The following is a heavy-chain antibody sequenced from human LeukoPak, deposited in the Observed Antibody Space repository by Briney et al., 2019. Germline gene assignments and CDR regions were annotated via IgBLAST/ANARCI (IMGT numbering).Heavy chain of an antibody. Sequence: VASVKVSCKVSGYTLTELSMHWVRQAPGKGLEWMGGFEPEDGETIYAQKFQGRVTMTEDTSTDTAYMELSSLRSEDTAVYYCATLSGGRTYYFDYWGQGTLVTVSS. CDR2: FEPEDGET. CDR3: ATLSGGRTYYFDY. V-gene: IGHV1-24*01. J-gene: IGHJ4*02. CDR1: GYTLTELS. D-gene: IGHD2-15*01.